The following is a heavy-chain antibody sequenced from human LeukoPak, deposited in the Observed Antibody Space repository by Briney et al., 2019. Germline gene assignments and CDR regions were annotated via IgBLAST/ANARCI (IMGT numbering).Heavy chain of an antibody. CDR1: RFTFSNYW. V-gene: IGHV3-74*01. CDR2: INSDGTST. CDR3: AYPLRGY. J-gene: IGHJ4*02. Sequence: AGGSLRLSCAASRFTFSNYWMHWVRQAPGKGLVWVSRINSDGTSTSYADSVKGRFTISRDNAKNSLYLQMNSLRAEDTALYYCAYPLRGYWGQGTLVTVSS.